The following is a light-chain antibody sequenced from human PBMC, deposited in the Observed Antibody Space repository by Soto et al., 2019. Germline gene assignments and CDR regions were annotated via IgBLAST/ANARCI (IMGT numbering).Light chain of an antibody. Sequence: EILMTQSPASLSVSPGERANLSCTASHSINRYLAWYRQKPGQAPRLLIHGASTWATGVPPRFSGSGSGTEFTLTISSLQSEDSAIYYCQQYKNWPWTFGQGTKVDIK. CDR3: QQYKNWPWT. V-gene: IGKV3-15*01. CDR1: HSINRY. J-gene: IGKJ1*01. CDR2: GAS.